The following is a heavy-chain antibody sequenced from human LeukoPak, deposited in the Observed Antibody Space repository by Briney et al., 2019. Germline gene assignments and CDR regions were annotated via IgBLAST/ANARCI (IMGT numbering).Heavy chain of an antibody. D-gene: IGHD6-13*01. V-gene: IGHV4-34*01. CDR1: GGSFSGYY. Sequence: SETLSLTCAVYGGSFSGYYWSWIRQPPGKGLGWIGEINHSGSTNYNPSLKSRVTISVDTSKNQFSLKLSSVTAADTAVYYCARVRIAAAGRKQDYWGQGTLVTVSS. J-gene: IGHJ4*02. CDR3: ARVRIAAAGRKQDY. CDR2: INHSGST.